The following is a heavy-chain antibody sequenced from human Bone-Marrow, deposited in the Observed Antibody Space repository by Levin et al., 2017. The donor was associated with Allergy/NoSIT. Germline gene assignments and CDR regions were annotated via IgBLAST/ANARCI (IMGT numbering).Heavy chain of an antibody. J-gene: IGHJ5*02. CDR3: ARGGVWRYFDWPYNWFDT. CDR2: INHSGST. CDR1: GGSFSGSY. D-gene: IGHD3-9*01. V-gene: IGHV4-34*01. Sequence: SQTLSLPCAVYGGSFSGSYWSWIRQPPGKGLEWIGEINHSGSTNYNPSLKSRVTISVDTSKNQFSLKLSSVTAADTAVYYCARGGVWRYFDWPYNWFDTWGQGTLVTVSS.